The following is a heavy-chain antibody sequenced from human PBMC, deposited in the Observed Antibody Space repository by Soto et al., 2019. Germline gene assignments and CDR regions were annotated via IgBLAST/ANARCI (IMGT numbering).Heavy chain of an antibody. D-gene: IGHD6-19*01. CDR1: GGSVSSSY. J-gene: IGHJ4*01. CDR2: VYHIGSA. CDR3: AKAHVMVVAGSTFDY. V-gene: IGHV4-59*02. Sequence: PSETLSLTSNVSGGSVSSSYWSWIRLPPGKGLEWIGYVYHIGSAIYNPSLKSRVTISLDRSKNQFSLRLSSVTAEDTAVYYCAKAHVMVVAGSTFDYWGHGTLVTVSS.